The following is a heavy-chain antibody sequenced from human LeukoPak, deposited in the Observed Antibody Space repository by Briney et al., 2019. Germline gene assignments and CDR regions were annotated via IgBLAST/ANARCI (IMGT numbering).Heavy chain of an antibody. J-gene: IGHJ4*02. CDR2: LSGSGGNT. Sequence: GGSLRLSCVASGFTFSSYAMNWVRQAPGKGLEWVSALSGSGGNTYYADSVKGRFSISRDNSKNTLYLQMNSLRTDDTAVYYCAKGYYYGSGSYSGDYDYWGQGTLVTVSS. V-gene: IGHV3-23*01. D-gene: IGHD3-10*01. CDR3: AKGYYYGSGSYSGDYDY. CDR1: GFTFSSYA.